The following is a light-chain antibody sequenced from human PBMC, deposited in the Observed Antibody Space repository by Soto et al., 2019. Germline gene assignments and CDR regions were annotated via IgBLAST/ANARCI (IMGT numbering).Light chain of an antibody. CDR2: EGN. Sequence: QSALTQPASVSGSPGQSITISCTGTSSDVGSYNLVSWYQQHPGKAPKLMIYEGNKRPSGVSHRFSASKSGNTASLTISGLQAEDEADYYCCSYAGSSTYVFGTGTKVTVL. CDR1: SSDVGSYNL. V-gene: IGLV2-23*01. CDR3: CSYAGSSTYV. J-gene: IGLJ1*01.